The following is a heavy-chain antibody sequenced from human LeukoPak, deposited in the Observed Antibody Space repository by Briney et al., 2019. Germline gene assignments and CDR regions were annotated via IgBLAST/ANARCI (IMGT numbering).Heavy chain of an antibody. CDR3: VRESGWGLPHAFDF. CDR1: GFTFTNAW. D-gene: IGHD3-3*01. CDR2: ISSSTTTI. V-gene: IGHV3-48*04. J-gene: IGHJ3*01. Sequence: AGGSLRLSCAASGFTFTNAWMNWVRQAPGQGLEWVSYISSSTTTIYYADSVKGRFTISRDNAKNSLYLQMNSLRAEDTAVYYCVRESGWGLPHAFDFWGQGTMVTVSS.